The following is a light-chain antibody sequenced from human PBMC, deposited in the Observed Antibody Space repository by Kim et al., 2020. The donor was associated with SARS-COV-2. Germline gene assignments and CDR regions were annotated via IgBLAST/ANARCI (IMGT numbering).Light chain of an antibody. CDR3: QQYNNWPPVYT. V-gene: IGKV3-15*01. J-gene: IGKJ2*01. Sequence: EIVMTQSPATLSVSPGQRATLSCRASQSVNSNLAWYQQKPGQAPRLLIYGASTRATGIPARFSGSGSGTEFTLTISSLQSEDFAVYYCQQYNNWPPVYTFGQGTKLEI. CDR1: QSVNSN. CDR2: GAS.